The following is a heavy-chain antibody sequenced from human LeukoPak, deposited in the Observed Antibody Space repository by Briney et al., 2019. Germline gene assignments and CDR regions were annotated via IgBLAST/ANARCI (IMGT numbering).Heavy chain of an antibody. CDR1: GFAFSSCL. V-gene: IGHV3-23*01. CDR3: ARDQDGY. Sequence: GGSLRLSCAASGFAFSSCLMTWVRQAPGKGLEWVSAITPGGRNTNYADSVKGRFTVSRDNSKNTLYLQMNSLSAEDTAVYYCARDQDGYWGQGTLVTVSS. CDR2: ITPGGRNT. J-gene: IGHJ4*02.